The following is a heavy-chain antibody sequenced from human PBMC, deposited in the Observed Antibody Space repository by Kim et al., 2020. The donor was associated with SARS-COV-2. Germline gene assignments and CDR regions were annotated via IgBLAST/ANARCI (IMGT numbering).Heavy chain of an antibody. CDR1: GFTFSSYS. CDR2: ISSSSSTI. CDR3: ARAPALYYYGSGSYYPVPFDY. J-gene: IGHJ4*02. Sequence: GGSLRLSCAASGFTFSSYSMNWVRQAPGKGLEWVSYISSSSSTIYYADSVKGRFTISRDNAKNSLYLQMNSLRDEDTAVYYCARAPALYYYGSGSYYPVPFDYWGQGTLVTVSS. D-gene: IGHD3-10*01. V-gene: IGHV3-48*02.